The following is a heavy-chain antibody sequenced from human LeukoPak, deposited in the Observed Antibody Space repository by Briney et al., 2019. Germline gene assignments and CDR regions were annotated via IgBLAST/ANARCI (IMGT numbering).Heavy chain of an antibody. D-gene: IGHD3-10*01. CDR3: ARRGRLRGRYYFDY. V-gene: IGHV4-34*01. CDR1: GGSFSGYY. Sequence: SETLSLTCAVYGGSFSGYYWSWIRQPPGKGLEWIGEINHSGSTNYNPSLKSRVTISVDTSKNQFSLKLSSVTAADTAVYYCARRGRLRGRYYFDYWGQGTLVTVSS. J-gene: IGHJ4*02. CDR2: INHSGST.